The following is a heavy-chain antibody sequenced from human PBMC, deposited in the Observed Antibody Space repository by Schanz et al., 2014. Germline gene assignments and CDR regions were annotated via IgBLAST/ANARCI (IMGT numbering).Heavy chain of an antibody. V-gene: IGHV3-33*05. Sequence: QVQLVESGGGVVQPGRSLRLSCAASGFTFSAFGMHWVRQAPGKGLDWVAFIAYDGSRKYYGDSVRGRFTISRDNSKNTLYLQMNSLRAEDTAVYYCAKDCPSDYGDHCFDFWGQGTLVTVSS. D-gene: IGHD4-17*01. CDR2: IAYDGSRK. CDR3: AKDCPSDYGDHCFDF. CDR1: GFTFSAFG. J-gene: IGHJ4*02.